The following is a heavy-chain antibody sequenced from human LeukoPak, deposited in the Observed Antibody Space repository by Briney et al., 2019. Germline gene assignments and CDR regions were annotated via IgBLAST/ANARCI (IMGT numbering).Heavy chain of an antibody. CDR1: GFTFSSYA. CDR2: ISDDGSNK. D-gene: IGHD6-13*01. CDR3: ARDKQQYFDY. V-gene: IGHV3-30-3*01. Sequence: GGSLRLSCAASGFTFSSYAMHWVRQAPGKGLEWVAVISDDGSNKYYADSVKGRFTISRDNSKNTLYLQMNSLRAEDTAVYYCARDKQQYFDYWGQGTLVTVSS. J-gene: IGHJ4*02.